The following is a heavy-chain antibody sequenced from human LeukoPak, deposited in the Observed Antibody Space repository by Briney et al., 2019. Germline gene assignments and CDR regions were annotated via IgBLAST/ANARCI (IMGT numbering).Heavy chain of an antibody. V-gene: IGHV3-7*01. CDR2: IKHDGSEK. CDR1: GFTFGDYA. D-gene: IGHD3-3*01. Sequence: GGSPRLSCTASGFTFGDYAMSWFRQAPGKGLEWVASIKHDGSEKYYVDSVRGRFTISRDNTKNLLYLQMSSLRAEDTAVYYCATDRGWRTSGYYLYYFEYWGQGTLVTFSS. CDR3: ATDRGWRTSGYYLYYFEY. J-gene: IGHJ4*02.